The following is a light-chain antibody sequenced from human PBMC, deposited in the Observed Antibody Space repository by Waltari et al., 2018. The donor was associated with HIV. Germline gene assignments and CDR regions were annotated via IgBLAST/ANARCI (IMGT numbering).Light chain of an antibody. CDR2: EVS. CDR3: SSYTSSSTRV. CDR1: SSDVGGYNY. J-gene: IGLJ3*02. V-gene: IGLV2-14*01. Sequence: QSALTQPASVSGSPGQSITISCTGTSSDVGGYNYVPWYQQHPGKAPKLMIYEVSNRHSGVSNRFSGSKSGNTASLTISGLQAEDEADYYCSSYTSSSTRVFGGGTNLTVL.